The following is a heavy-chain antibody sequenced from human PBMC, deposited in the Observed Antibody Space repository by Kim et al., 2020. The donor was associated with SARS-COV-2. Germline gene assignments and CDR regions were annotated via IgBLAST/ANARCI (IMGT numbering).Heavy chain of an antibody. D-gene: IGHD2-15*01. Sequence: SETLSLTCTVSGGSISSYYWSWIRQPPGKGLEWIGYVSYSGSTNYNPSLMSRVTISVDTSKNQFSLKLSSVTAADTAVYYCARGGWYLDYWGQGTLATVSS. CDR3: ARGGWYLDY. CDR1: GGSISSYY. CDR2: VSYSGST. J-gene: IGHJ4*02. V-gene: IGHV4-59*13.